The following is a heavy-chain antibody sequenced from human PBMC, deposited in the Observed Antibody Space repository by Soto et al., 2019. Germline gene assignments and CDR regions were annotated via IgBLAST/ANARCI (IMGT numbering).Heavy chain of an antibody. J-gene: IGHJ6*02. CDR1: GFTFSSYA. CDR2: ISGSGGST. CDR3: AKDLFGPKGYGMDV. D-gene: IGHD3-10*01. V-gene: IGHV3-23*01. Sequence: GSLRLSCAASGFTFSSYAMSWVRQAPGKGLEWVSAISGSGGSTYYADSVKGRFTISRDNSKNTLYLQMNSLRAEDTAVYYCAKDLFGPKGYGMDVWGQGTTVTVSS.